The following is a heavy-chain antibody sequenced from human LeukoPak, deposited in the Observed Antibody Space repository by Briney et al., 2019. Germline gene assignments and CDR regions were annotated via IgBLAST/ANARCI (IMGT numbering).Heavy chain of an antibody. D-gene: IGHD2-2*01. J-gene: IGHJ4*02. CDR3: AKPKGTHCSSTSCYPSGFDY. Sequence: GGSLRLSCAASGFTFSSYAMSWVRQAPGKGLEWVSAISGSGGSTYYADSVKGRFTISRDNSKNTLYLQVNSLRAEDTAVYYCAKPKGTHCSSTSCYPSGFDYWGQGTLVTVSS. CDR1: GFTFSSYA. CDR2: ISGSGGST. V-gene: IGHV3-23*01.